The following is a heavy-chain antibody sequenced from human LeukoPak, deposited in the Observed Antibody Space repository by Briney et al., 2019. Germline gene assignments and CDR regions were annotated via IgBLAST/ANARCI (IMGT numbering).Heavy chain of an antibody. CDR1: GFTFSSYA. V-gene: IGHV3-23*01. CDR2: ISDSGGST. CDR3: AKDSKGPQDGY. Sequence: GGSLRLSCAASGFTFSSYAMSWVRQAPGKGLEWVSAISDSGGSTYYADSVKGRFTISRDNSKNTLYLQMNSLRAEDTAVYYCAKDSKGPQDGYWGPGTLVTVSS. D-gene: IGHD4-11*01. J-gene: IGHJ4*02.